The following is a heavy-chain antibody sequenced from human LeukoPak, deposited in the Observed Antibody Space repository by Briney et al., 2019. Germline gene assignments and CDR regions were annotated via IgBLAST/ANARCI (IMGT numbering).Heavy chain of an antibody. D-gene: IGHD5-24*01. J-gene: IGHJ4*02. V-gene: IGHV3-23*01. CDR3: AKDKSPYRDGFDY. CDR1: GFTFNSYT. Sequence: GGSLRLSCAASGFTFNSYTMTWVRQAPGKGLECVSTISGSGGRTYYADSVKGRFTISRDNSKNTLYLQMNSLRAEDTAVYYCAKDKSPYRDGFDYWGQGTLVTVSS. CDR2: ISGSGGRT.